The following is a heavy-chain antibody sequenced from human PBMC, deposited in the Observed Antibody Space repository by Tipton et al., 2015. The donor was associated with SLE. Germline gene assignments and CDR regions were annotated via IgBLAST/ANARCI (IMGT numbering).Heavy chain of an antibody. D-gene: IGHD3-10*01. CDR2: ISGSGGST. Sequence: VQLVQSGGGLIQPGGSLRLSCAASGFTFSSYEMNWVRQAPGKGLEWVSAISGSGGSTYYADSVKGRFTISRDNSKNTLYLQMNSLRAEDTAVYYCAKDRERSGSYYKEDYFDYWGQGTLVTVSS. V-gene: IGHV3-23*04. J-gene: IGHJ4*02. CDR1: GFTFSSYE. CDR3: AKDRERSGSYYKEDYFDY.